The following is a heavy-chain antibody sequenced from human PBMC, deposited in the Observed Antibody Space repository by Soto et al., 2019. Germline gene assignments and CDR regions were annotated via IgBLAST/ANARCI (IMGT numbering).Heavy chain of an antibody. CDR2: ISYDGSNK. CDR1: GFTFSSYG. V-gene: IGHV3-30*18. D-gene: IGHD4-17*01. CDR3: AKEHGDYGDYVDY. Sequence: QVQLVESGGGVVQPGRSLRLSCAASGFTFSSYGMHWVRQAPGKGLEWVAVISYDGSNKYYADSVKGRFTISRDNSKNTLYLQMNSLRAEDTAVYYCAKEHGDYGDYVDYWGQGTLVTVSS. J-gene: IGHJ4*02.